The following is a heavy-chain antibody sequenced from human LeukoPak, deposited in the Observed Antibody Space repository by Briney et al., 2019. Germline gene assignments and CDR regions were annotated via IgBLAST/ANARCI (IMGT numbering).Heavy chain of an antibody. CDR1: GGSISSYY. CDR2: IYYSGST. J-gene: IGHJ4*02. Sequence: SETLSLTCTVSGGSISSYYWSWIRQPPGKGLEWIGYIYYSGSTNYNPSLKSRVTISVDTSKNQFSLKLSSVTAADAAVYCCARLLVTSPGVGAATHFDYWGQGTLVTVSS. V-gene: IGHV4-59*08. CDR3: ARLLVTSPGVGAATHFDY. D-gene: IGHD2-15*01.